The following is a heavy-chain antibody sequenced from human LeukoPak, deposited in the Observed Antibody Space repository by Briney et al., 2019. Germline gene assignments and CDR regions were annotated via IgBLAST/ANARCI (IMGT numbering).Heavy chain of an antibody. CDR1: GYTFTSYG. J-gene: IGHJ4*02. CDR3: ARGSLRAQERNFIRLGELSPTVPFDY. V-gene: IGHV1-46*01. Sequence: GASVKVSCKASGYTFTSYGISWVRQAPGQGLEWMGIINPSGGSTSYAQKFQGRVTMTRDMSTSTVYMELSSLRSEDTAVYYCARGSLRAQERNFIRLGELSPTVPFDYWGQGTLVTVSS. CDR2: INPSGGST. D-gene: IGHD3-16*02.